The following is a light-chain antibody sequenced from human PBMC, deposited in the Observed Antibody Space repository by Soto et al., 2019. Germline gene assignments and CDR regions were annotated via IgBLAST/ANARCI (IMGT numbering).Light chain of an antibody. CDR1: QSVASS. CDR2: GAS. J-gene: IGKJ5*01. Sequence: ERVMTQSAATLSASPGEKVTLSCRASQSVASSVAWYQQKPGQAPRLILYGASTRATGFPARFSGSGSGTEFTLTISSLQSEDFAVYLCQQYHYWPITFGQGTRLE. V-gene: IGKV3-15*01. CDR3: QQYHYWPIT.